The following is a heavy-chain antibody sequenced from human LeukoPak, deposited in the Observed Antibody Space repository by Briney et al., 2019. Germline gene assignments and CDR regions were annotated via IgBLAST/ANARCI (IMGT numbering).Heavy chain of an antibody. CDR2: ISWNSGSI. CDR3: AKGTRYNWNQGFFDY. J-gene: IGHJ4*02. D-gene: IGHD1-20*01. Sequence: GRSLRLSCAASGFTFDDYAMHWVRQAPGKGLEWVSGISWNSGSIGYADSVKGRFTISRDNAKNSLYLQMNSLRAEDTALYYCAKGTRYNWNQGFFDYWGQGTLVTVSS. CDR1: GFTFDDYA. V-gene: IGHV3-9*01.